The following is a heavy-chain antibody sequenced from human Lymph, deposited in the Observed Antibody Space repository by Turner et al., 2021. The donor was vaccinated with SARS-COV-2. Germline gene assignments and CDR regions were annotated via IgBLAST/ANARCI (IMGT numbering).Heavy chain of an antibody. CDR3: ARDTAVAGTLGAFDI. V-gene: IGHV1-69*01. D-gene: IGHD6-19*01. Sequence: SCKASGGTFSSYAISWVRQAPGQGLEWMGGIIPSFGTGKYAQKFQGRVTFTADESTSTAYMELSSLRSEDTAGYYCARDTAVAGTLGAFDIWGQGTMVTVSS. CDR1: GGTFSSYA. J-gene: IGHJ3*02. CDR2: IIPSFGTG.